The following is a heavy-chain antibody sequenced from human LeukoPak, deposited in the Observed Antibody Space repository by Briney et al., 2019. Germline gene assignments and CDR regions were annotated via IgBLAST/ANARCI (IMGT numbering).Heavy chain of an antibody. CDR3: AREDKAVVVA. D-gene: IGHD4-23*01. CDR1: GFTFNSYG. V-gene: IGHV3-21*01. J-gene: IGHJ5*02. CDR2: ISRDANYV. Sequence: GGSLRLSCAASGFTFNSYGMNWVRQAPGKGLEWVSSISRDANYVYYADSVKGRFTISRANAKNSLYLQMNSLRAEDTAVYYCAREDKAVVVAWGQGTLVTVSS.